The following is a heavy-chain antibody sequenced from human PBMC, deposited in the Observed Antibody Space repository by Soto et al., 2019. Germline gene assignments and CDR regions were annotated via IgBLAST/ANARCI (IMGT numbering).Heavy chain of an antibody. J-gene: IGHJ6*02. Sequence: SGPTLVNPTETLTLTCTVSGFSLSNARMGVSWIRQPPGKALEWLAHIFSNDEKSYSTSLKSRLTISKDTSKSQVVLTMTNMDPVDTATYYCARIGDFWNGKHYYYYSGMDVWGQGSTVTVSS. CDR1: GFSLSNARMG. V-gene: IGHV2-26*01. D-gene: IGHD3-3*01. CDR2: IFSNDEK. CDR3: ARIGDFWNGKHYYYYSGMDV.